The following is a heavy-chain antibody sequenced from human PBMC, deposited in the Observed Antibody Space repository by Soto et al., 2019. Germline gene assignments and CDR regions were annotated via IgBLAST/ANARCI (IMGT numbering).Heavy chain of an antibody. CDR3: AGLKRLDYCDYGYFDY. Sequence: QVQLVQSGAEVKKPGSSVKVSCKASGGTFSSYAISWVRQAPGQGLEWMGGIIPIFGTANYAQKFQGRVTITADESTSTAYMELSSLRSEDTAVYYCAGLKRLDYCDYGYFDYWGQGTLVTVSS. J-gene: IGHJ4*02. CDR1: GGTFSSYA. V-gene: IGHV1-69*01. CDR2: IIPIFGTA. D-gene: IGHD4-17*01.